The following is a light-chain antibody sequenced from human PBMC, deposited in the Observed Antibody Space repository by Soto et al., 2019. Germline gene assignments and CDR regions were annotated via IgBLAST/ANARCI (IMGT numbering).Light chain of an antibody. CDR1: QSVSSSY. Sequence: EIVLTQSPGTLSLSPGERATLSCRASQSVSSSYLAWYQQKPGQAPRLLIYGASSRATGIPDRFSGSGSGTDFILTISILEPEHFAVYYCKQYGSSPLTFGGGTKVEIK. CDR3: KQYGSSPLT. J-gene: IGKJ4*01. CDR2: GAS. V-gene: IGKV3-20*01.